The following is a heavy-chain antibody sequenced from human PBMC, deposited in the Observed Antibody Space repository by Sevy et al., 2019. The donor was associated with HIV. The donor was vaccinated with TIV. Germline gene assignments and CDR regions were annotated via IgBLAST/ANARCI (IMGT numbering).Heavy chain of an antibody. V-gene: IGHV1-2*02. CDR3: ARELGGVVVVAAAATRASYGMDV. Sequence: ASVKVSCKASGYTFTGYYMHWVRQAPGQGLEWMGWINPNSGGTNYGQKFQGRVTMTRDTSISTAYMELSRLRSDDTAVYYCARELGGVVVVAAAATRASYGMDVWGQGTTVTVSS. D-gene: IGHD2-15*01. J-gene: IGHJ6*02. CDR2: INPNSGGT. CDR1: GYTFTGYY.